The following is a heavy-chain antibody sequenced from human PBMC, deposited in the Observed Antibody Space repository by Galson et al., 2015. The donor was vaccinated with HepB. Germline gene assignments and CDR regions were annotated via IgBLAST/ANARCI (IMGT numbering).Heavy chain of an antibody. CDR1: GFTFTSSA. Sequence: SVKVSCKASGFTFTSSAVQWVRQARGQRLEWIGWIVVGSGNTNYAQKFQERVTITRDMSTSTAYMELSSLRSEDTAVYYCAADSQVGAAFAYYYYGMDVWGQGTTVTVSS. CDR3: AADSQVGAAFAYYYYGMDV. CDR2: IVVGSGNT. D-gene: IGHD2-2*01. V-gene: IGHV1-58*01. J-gene: IGHJ6*02.